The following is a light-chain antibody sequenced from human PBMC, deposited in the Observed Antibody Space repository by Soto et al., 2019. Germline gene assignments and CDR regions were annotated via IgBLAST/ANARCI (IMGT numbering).Light chain of an antibody. Sequence: EIVLTQSPGTLSLSPGERATLSCRASHSVSSSYLAWYQQKPGQAPRLLIYGASSRATGIPDRFSGSGSGTDFTLTISRLEAEDSAVYYCLQYDTAPRTFGQGTRLEIK. J-gene: IGKJ5*01. CDR3: LQYDTAPRT. CDR2: GAS. V-gene: IGKV3-20*01. CDR1: HSVSSSY.